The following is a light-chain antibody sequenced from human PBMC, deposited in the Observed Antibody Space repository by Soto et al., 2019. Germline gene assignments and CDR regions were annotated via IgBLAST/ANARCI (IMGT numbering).Light chain of an antibody. Sequence: EVMMTQSPATLSVSPGESNTLSCRAIQSVSSYLAWYQQKPGQAPRLLIYGASNRATGIPDRFSGSGSGTDFTLTICCLQSEDFAVYYCQQYNNWPTTFGQGTKVDIK. CDR1: QSVSSY. CDR2: GAS. V-gene: IGKV3D-15*01. CDR3: QQYNNWPTT. J-gene: IGKJ1*01.